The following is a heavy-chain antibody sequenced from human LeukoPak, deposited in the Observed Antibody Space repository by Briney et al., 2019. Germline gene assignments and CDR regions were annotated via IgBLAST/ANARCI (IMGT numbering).Heavy chain of an antibody. CDR2: IGTAGDT. V-gene: IGHV3-13*01. CDR3: VRVAKERVGGVYYFDY. CDR1: GFTFSDYD. J-gene: IGHJ4*02. D-gene: IGHD1-1*01. Sequence: GGSLRLSCAASGFTFSDYDMHWVRQATGKGLEWVSAIGTAGDTYYTGSVKGRFTISRENAKNSLYLQMNSLRAGDMAVYYCVRVAKERVGGVYYFDYWGQGTPVTVSS.